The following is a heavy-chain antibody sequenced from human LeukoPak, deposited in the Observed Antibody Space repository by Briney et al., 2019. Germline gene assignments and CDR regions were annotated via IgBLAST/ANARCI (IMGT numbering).Heavy chain of an antibody. CDR2: FDPEDDET. Sequence: ASVKVSCKVSGYTLTELSMHWVRQTPGTGLEWMGGFDPEDDETIYAQKFQGRVTMTEDTSTDTAYMELSSLRSEDTAVYYCTTVGVYSSGWYGIDYWGQGTLVTVSS. J-gene: IGHJ4*02. CDR3: TTVGVYSSGWYGIDY. CDR1: GYTLTELS. V-gene: IGHV1-24*01. D-gene: IGHD6-19*01.